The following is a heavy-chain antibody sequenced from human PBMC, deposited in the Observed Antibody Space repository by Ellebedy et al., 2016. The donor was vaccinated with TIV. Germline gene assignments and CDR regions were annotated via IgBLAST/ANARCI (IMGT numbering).Heavy chain of an antibody. Sequence: PGGSLRLSCAASGLIFSTYGMHWVRQAPGKGLEWVAVTSYDGSQKFYADSVKGRFTISRDNSKNTVFLQMNSLRAEDTSVYYCARDVGGIYYYGMDVWGQGTTVTVSS. V-gene: IGHV3-30*03. CDR3: ARDVGGIYYYGMDV. J-gene: IGHJ6*02. CDR1: GLIFSTYG. CDR2: TSYDGSQK. D-gene: IGHD1-26*01.